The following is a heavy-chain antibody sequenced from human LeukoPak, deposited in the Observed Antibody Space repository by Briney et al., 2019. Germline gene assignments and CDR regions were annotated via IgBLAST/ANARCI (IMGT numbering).Heavy chain of an antibody. Sequence: ASVKVSCKASGYTFTGYYIHWVRQAPGQGLEWMGWINPNSGGTRYVQKFQGRVTMTSDTSISTAYMDLSRLRSDDTAVYYCARDSSGNYYSNWFDPWGQGTLVTVSS. CDR1: GYTFTGYY. D-gene: IGHD6-19*01. J-gene: IGHJ5*02. CDR3: ARDSSGNYYSNWFDP. V-gene: IGHV1-2*02. CDR2: INPNSGGT.